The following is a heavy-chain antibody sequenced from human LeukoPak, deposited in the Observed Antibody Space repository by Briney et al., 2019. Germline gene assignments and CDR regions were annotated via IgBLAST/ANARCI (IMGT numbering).Heavy chain of an antibody. D-gene: IGHD3-22*01. CDR1: GYTFTVYF. CDR2: INPNSGGT. V-gene: IGHV1-2*02. Sequence: APVKVSCKASGYTFTVYFMHWVRQAPGQGLEWMGWINPNSGGTNYAQKFQGRVTMTRDTSISTAYMELSRLRSDDTAVYYCARELNYDSSGYYFDYWGRGTLVTVSA. J-gene: IGHJ4*02. CDR3: ARELNYDSSGYYFDY.